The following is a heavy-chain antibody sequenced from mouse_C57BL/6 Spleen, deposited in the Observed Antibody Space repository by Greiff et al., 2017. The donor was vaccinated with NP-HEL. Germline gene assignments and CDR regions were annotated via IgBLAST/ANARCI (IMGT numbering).Heavy chain of an antibody. J-gene: IGHJ4*01. D-gene: IGHD2-3*01. V-gene: IGHV1-52*01. CDR1: GYTFTSYW. CDR3: ARGNDGYYPSMAMDY. Sequence: QVQLKQPGAELVRPGSSVKLSCKASGYTFTSYWMHWVKQRPIQGLEWIGNIDPSDSETHYNQKFKDKATLTVDKSSSTAYMQLSSLTSEDSAVYYCARGNDGYYPSMAMDYWGQGTSVTVSS. CDR2: IDPSDSET.